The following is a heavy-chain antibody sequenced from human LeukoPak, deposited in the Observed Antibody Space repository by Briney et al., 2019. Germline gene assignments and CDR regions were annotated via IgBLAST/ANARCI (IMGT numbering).Heavy chain of an antibody. CDR2: IKQDGSEK. D-gene: IGHD3-10*01. CDR3: AARLAFGELLYDSWFDP. J-gene: IGHJ5*02. V-gene: IGHV3-7*01. Sequence: GGSLRLSCAASGFTFSSYWMSWVRQAPGKGLEWVANIKQDGSEKYYVDSVKGRFTISRDNAKNSLYLQMNSLRAEDTAVYYCAARLAFGELLYDSWFDPWGQGTLVTVSS. CDR1: GFTFSSYW.